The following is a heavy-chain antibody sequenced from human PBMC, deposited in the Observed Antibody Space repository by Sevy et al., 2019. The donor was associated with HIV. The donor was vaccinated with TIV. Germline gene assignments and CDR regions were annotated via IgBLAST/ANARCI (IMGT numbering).Heavy chain of an antibody. Sequence: GGSLRLSCAASGFTFSANWMIWVRQAPGKGLEWVANIKGDGSDKHYVDSVEGRFTISRDNAKNLRYLQMNSLRVEDTAVYYCAHETFGRFESWGQGTLVTVSS. CDR2: IKGDGSDK. CDR3: AHETFGRFES. J-gene: IGHJ4*02. CDR1: GFTFSANW. V-gene: IGHV3-7*01. D-gene: IGHD3-16*01.